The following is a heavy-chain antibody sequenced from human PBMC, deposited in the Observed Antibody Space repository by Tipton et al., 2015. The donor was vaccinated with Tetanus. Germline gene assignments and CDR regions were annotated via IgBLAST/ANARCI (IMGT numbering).Heavy chain of an antibody. Sequence: TLSLTCTVSGGSIGSGGNYWSWIRQHPGKGLEWIGNIYYSGSTYYNPSLKSRVTISVDTSTNQFSLKLSSVTAADTAVYYCAKVLWEGVYANWFDPWGQGTLVTVSS. CDR3: AKVLWEGVYANWFDP. V-gene: IGHV4-31*03. J-gene: IGHJ5*02. D-gene: IGHD2-8*01. CDR1: GGSIGSGGNY. CDR2: IYYSGST.